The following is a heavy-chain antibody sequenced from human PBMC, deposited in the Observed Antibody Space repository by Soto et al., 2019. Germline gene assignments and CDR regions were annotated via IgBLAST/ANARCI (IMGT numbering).Heavy chain of an antibody. CDR3: VRTSRLVAAATRYDY. V-gene: IGHV3-74*01. Sequence: EVQLVESGGGLVQPGESLRLSCAASGFTFSSYWMHWFRQAPGKGLVWVSRINSDGSSTSYAGSVKGRFTISRDNAKNTVYLQMNSLRAEDTAVYYCVRTSRLVAAATRYDYWGQGTLVTVSS. D-gene: IGHD2-15*01. J-gene: IGHJ4*02. CDR1: GFTFSSYW. CDR2: INSDGSST.